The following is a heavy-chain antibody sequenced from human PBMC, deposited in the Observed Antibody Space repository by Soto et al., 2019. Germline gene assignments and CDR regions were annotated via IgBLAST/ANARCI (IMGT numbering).Heavy chain of an antibody. CDR1: GFTFSDYY. D-gene: IGHD2-2*01. CDR2: ISSSGSTI. J-gene: IGHJ6*03. CDR3: AKEFVPAALDHYYYMDV. Sequence: GGSLRLSCAASGFTFSDYYMSWIRQAPGKGLEWVSYISSSGSTIYYADSVKGRFTISRDNAKNSLYLQMNSLRAEDTAVYYCAKEFVPAALDHYYYMDVWGKATTVTVSS. V-gene: IGHV3-11*04.